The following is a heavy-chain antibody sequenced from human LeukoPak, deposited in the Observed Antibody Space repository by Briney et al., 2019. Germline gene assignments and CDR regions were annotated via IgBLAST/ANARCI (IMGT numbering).Heavy chain of an antibody. CDR2: FDPEDGET. CDR1: GYTLTELS. CDR3: AKVRGSPGGYYYYMDV. J-gene: IGHJ6*03. D-gene: IGHD3-16*01. Sequence: ASVKVSCKVSGYTLTELSMHWVRQAPGKGLEWMGGFDPEDGETIYAQKFQGRVTMTRNTSISTAYMELSSLRSEDTAVYYCAKVRGSPGGYYYYMDVWGKGTTVTVSS. V-gene: IGHV1-24*01.